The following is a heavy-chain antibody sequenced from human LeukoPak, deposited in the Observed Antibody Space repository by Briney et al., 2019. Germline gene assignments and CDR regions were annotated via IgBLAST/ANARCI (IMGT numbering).Heavy chain of an antibody. V-gene: IGHV4-30-4*01. CDR2: INHSGST. CDR3: ARGLRGSCLDY. Sequence: SQTLSLTCTVSGGSISSGDYYWSWIRQPPGKGLEWIGEINHSGSTNYNPSLKSRVTISVDTSKNQFSLKLSSVTAADTAVYYCARGLRGSCLDYWGQGTLVTVSS. CDR1: GGSISSGDYY. J-gene: IGHJ4*02. D-gene: IGHD3-16*01.